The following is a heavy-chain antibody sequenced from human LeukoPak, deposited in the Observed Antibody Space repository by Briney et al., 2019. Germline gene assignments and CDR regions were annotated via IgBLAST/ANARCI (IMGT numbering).Heavy chain of an antibody. V-gene: IGHV4-39*01. CDR1: GDSINSGTYY. Sequence: SETLSLTCTVSGDSINSGTYYWGWIRQPPGKGLEWTVSIYYSGSTYYNPSLKSRVNISVDTSKNQFSLRLTSLTDGDTAIYYCARHHKRVSGVVSGTVDYWGQGTLVTVSS. J-gene: IGHJ4*02. CDR2: IYYSGST. CDR3: ARHHKRVSGVVSGTVDY. D-gene: IGHD3-3*01.